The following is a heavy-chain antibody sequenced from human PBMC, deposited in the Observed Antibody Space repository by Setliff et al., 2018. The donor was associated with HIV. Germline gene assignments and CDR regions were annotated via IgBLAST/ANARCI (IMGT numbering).Heavy chain of an antibody. D-gene: IGHD6-19*01. J-gene: IGHJ4*02. CDR1: GLTFRSYA. V-gene: IGHV3-21*01. Sequence: PGGSLRLSCAASGLTFRSYAMTWVRQAPGKGLEWVSTITGSGDRTFYANSVKGRFTISRDNAKNSLFLQMNSLRAEDTAVYYCARDSEPGTRVAGTTGLDYWGKGTLVTVSS. CDR3: ARDSEPGTRVAGTTGLDY. CDR2: ITGSGDRT.